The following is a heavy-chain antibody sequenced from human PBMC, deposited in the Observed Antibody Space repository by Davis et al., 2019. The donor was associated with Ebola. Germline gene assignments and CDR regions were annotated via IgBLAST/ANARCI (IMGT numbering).Heavy chain of an antibody. D-gene: IGHD3-10*01. V-gene: IGHV3-11*06. J-gene: IGHJ5*02. Sequence: GESLKISCAASGFTFSDYYMSWIRQAPGKGLEWVSYISSSSSYTNYADSVKGRFTISRDNAKNSLYLQMNSLRAEDTAVYYCARDSAPITMVRGVSNWFDPWGQGTLVTVSS. CDR1: GFTFSDYY. CDR2: ISSSSSYT. CDR3: ARDSAPITMVRGVSNWFDP.